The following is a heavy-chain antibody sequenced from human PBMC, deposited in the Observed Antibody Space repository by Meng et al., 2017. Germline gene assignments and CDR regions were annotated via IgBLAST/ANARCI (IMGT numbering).Heavy chain of an antibody. Sequence: GESLKISCAASGFTFSSYAMSWVRQAPGKGLEWVSAISGSGGSTYYADSVKGRFTISRDNSKNTLYLQMNSLRAEDTAVYYCAKATRVYDFWSGYYPEDYYYYGRDVWGQGTTVTVSS. CDR3: AKATRVYDFWSGYYPEDYYYYGRDV. J-gene: IGHJ6*02. V-gene: IGHV3-23*01. D-gene: IGHD3-3*01. CDR1: GFTFSSYA. CDR2: ISGSGGST.